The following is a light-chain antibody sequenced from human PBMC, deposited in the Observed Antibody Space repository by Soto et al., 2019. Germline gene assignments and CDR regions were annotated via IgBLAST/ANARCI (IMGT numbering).Light chain of an antibody. V-gene: IGKV3-15*01. CDR3: QQYNKSHPT. Sequence: EIVMTQSPATLSVSPGERATLSCRASQSVSSNLAWYQQKPGQAPRLLIYGASTRATGIPARFSGSGSGTEFTLTISSLQSEDFAVYYCQQYNKSHPTFGQGTKVDI. CDR2: GAS. J-gene: IGKJ1*01. CDR1: QSVSSN.